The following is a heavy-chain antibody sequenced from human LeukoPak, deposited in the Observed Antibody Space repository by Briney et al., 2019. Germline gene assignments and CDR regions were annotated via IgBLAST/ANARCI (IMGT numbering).Heavy chain of an antibody. J-gene: IGHJ4*02. CDR2: ISAYNGNT. CDR1: GYTFINYG. Sequence: ASVKVSCKASGYTFINYGINWVRQAPGQGLEWMGWISAYNGNTNYAQSLQGRVTMTTDTSTSTVYMEMRTLTSDDTAVYYCARDLDQYNGRFGGFGHDFWGQGTLVTVSS. V-gene: IGHV1-18*01. CDR3: ARDLDQYNGRFGGFGHDF. D-gene: IGHD3-10*01.